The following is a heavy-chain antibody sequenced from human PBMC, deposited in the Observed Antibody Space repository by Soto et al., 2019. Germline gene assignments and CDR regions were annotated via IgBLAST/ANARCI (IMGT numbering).Heavy chain of an antibody. CDR3: AGAAYGDGDYFDY. V-gene: IGHV4-34*01. J-gene: IGHJ4*02. CDR2: INHSGST. Sequence: PSETLSLTCAVYGGSFSGYYWSWIRQPPGKGLEWIGEINHSGSTNYNPSLKSRVTISVDTSKNQFSLKLSSVTAADTAVYYCAGAAYGDGDYFDYWGQGTLVTVSS. CDR1: GGSFSGYY. D-gene: IGHD4-17*01.